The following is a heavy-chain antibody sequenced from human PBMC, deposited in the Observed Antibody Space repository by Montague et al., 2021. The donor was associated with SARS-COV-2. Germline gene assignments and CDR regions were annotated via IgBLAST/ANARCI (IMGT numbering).Heavy chain of an antibody. CDR1: GGSISSGGYY. CDR3: ARALRRVVIKHFDY. CDR2: IYYGGST. V-gene: IGHV4-31*03. D-gene: IGHD3-3*01. J-gene: IGHJ4*02. Sequence: TLSLTCTVSGGSISSGGYYWSWIRQPPGKGLEWIGYIYYGGSTYYNPSLKSRVTISVDTSKNQFSLKLSSVTAADTAVYYCARALRRVVIKHFDYWGQGTLVTVSS.